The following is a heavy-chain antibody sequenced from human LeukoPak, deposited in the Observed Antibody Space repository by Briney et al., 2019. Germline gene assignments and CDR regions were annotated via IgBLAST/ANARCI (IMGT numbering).Heavy chain of an antibody. CDR1: GFTFSDYY. J-gene: IGHJ5*02. D-gene: IGHD6-13*01. V-gene: IGHV3-11*01. CDR2: ISSSGSTI. CDR3: ARDLGLTIAAAGRYNWFDP. Sequence: GGSLRLSCAASGFTFSDYYMSWIRQAPGKGLEWVSYISSSGSTIYYADSVKGRFTISRDNAKNSLYLQMISLRAEDTAVYYCARDLGLTIAAAGRYNWFDPWGQGTLVTVSS.